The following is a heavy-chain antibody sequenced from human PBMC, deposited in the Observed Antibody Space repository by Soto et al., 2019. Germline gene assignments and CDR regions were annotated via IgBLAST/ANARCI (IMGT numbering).Heavy chain of an antibody. Sequence: QVQLVQSGAEVKKPGASVKVSCKASGYTFTSYGISWVRQAPGQGLEWMGWISAYIGNTNYAQKLQGRVTMTTDTSTSTAYMEMRSMRSDNTAVYYCARVWWSTVPVAFDIWGQGTMVTVSS. CDR3: ARVWWSTVPVAFDI. V-gene: IGHV1-18*01. J-gene: IGHJ3*02. D-gene: IGHD2-21*01. CDR2: ISAYIGNT. CDR1: GYTFTSYG.